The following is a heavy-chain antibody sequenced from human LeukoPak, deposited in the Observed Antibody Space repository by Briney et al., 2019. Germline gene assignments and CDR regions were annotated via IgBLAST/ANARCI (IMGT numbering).Heavy chain of an antibody. CDR3: ARDQYYYDSSGYYRFDS. Sequence: SETLSLTCAVYGGSLSGYYWSWIRQPPGKGLEWIGEINHSGSTNYNPSLKSRVTMSVDTSKNQFSLKLSSVTAADTAVYYCARDQYYYDSSGYYRFDSWGQGTLVTVSS. V-gene: IGHV4-34*01. J-gene: IGHJ4*02. D-gene: IGHD3-22*01. CDR1: GGSLSGYY. CDR2: INHSGST.